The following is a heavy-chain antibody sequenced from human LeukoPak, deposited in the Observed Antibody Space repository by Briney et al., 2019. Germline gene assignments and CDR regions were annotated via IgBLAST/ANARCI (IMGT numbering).Heavy chain of an antibody. J-gene: IGHJ4*02. CDR2: INSDGSST. CDR1: GFTSSNFW. Sequence: GGSLRLSCAASGFTSSNFWMHWVRQAPGKGLVWVSRINSDGSSTSYADSVKGRVTISRDNAKKTLYLQMNSLRAEDTAVYYCARGRSGHYFDYWGQGTLVTVSS. V-gene: IGHV3-74*01. CDR3: ARGRSGHYFDY. D-gene: IGHD5-12*01.